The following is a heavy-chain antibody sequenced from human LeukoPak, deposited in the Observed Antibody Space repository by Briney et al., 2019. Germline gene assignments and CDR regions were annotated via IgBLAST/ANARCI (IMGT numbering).Heavy chain of an antibody. D-gene: IGHD3-10*01. Sequence: SVKVSCKASGGTFSSYAISWVRQAPGHGLEWMGRIIPILGIANYAQKFQGRVTITADKSTSTAYMELSSLRSEDTAVYYCARRGDYYGSGPDYWGQGTLVTVSS. CDR3: ARRGDYYGSGPDY. J-gene: IGHJ4*02. CDR2: IIPILGIA. CDR1: GGTFSSYA. V-gene: IGHV1-69*04.